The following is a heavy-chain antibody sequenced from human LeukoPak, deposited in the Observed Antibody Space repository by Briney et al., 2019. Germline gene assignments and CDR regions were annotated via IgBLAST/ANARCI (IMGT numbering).Heavy chain of an antibody. CDR3: ARDTLGPQQPQLLLSNWFDP. Sequence: ASVKVSCKASGYTFTSYGISWVRQAPGQGLEWMGWISAYNGNTNYAQKLQGRVTMTTDTSTSTAYMELRSLRSDDTAVYYCARDTLGPQQPQLLLSNWFDPWGQGTLVTVSS. J-gene: IGHJ5*02. D-gene: IGHD2-15*01. CDR1: GYTFTSYG. V-gene: IGHV1-18*01. CDR2: ISAYNGNT.